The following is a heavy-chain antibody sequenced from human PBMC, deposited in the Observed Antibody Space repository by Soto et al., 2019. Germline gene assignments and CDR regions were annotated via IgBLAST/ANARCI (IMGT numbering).Heavy chain of an antibody. Sequence: GESLKISCAASGFTFSNHIMHWVRQAPGKGLEWVAIILPDGNNKYYADSVKGRFTISRDNSQNTLYLQMDSLRTEDTAIYYCARDDEGGSYCDLGFWGQGTLVTVSS. V-gene: IGHV3-30-3*01. CDR1: GFTFSNHI. CDR3: ARDDEGGSYCDLGF. D-gene: IGHD3-10*01. J-gene: IGHJ4*02. CDR2: ILPDGNNK.